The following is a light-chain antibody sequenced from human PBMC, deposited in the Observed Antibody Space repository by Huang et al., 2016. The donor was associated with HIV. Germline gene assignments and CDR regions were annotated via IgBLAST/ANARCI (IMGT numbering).Light chain of an antibody. CDR3: QQRSNWPIT. V-gene: IGKV3-11*01. J-gene: IGKJ5*01. CDR1: QGVSSY. CDR2: DAS. Sequence: IVLTQSPATLSLSPGERATLSCRASQGVSSYLAWYQQKPGQAPRLLNYDASNRATGIPARFSGSGSGTDFTLTISSLEPEDFAVYYCQQRSNWPITFGQGTRLEIK.